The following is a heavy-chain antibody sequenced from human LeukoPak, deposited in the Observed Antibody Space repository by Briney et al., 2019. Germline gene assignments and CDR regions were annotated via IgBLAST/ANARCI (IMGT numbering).Heavy chain of an antibody. V-gene: IGHV4-39*01. D-gene: IGHD3-9*01. J-gene: IGHJ4*02. CDR1: GGSISSTNYF. Sequence: SETLSLTCTVSGGSISSTNYFWGWIRQPPGMGLEWIGSIYYGGSTYYNPSLKSRVTISVDTSKNQFSLKLSSVTAADSAVYYCARGTRLSGAGDYWGQGTLVTVSS. CDR2: IYYGGST. CDR3: ARGTRLSGAGDY.